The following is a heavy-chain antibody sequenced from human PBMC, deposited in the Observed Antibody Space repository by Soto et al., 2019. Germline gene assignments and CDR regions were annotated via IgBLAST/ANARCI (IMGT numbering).Heavy chain of an antibody. CDR3: ARDMTYNNDPTFDY. J-gene: IGHJ4*02. CDR1: GFSFSDLW. CDR2: VTSDGSGT. D-gene: IGHD1-1*01. V-gene: IGHV3-74*01. Sequence: EVQLVESGGGLVQPGGSLRLSCAASGFSFSDLWMHWVRQAPGKGLGWVSRVTSDGSGTAYADSVKGRFTISRDNAKNTVYLQMNSLRVEDTAVYYCARDMTYNNDPTFDYWGKGTLVTVSS.